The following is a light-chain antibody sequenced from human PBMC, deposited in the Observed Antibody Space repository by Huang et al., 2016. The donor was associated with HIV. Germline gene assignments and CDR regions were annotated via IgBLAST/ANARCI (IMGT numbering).Light chain of an antibody. J-gene: IGKJ2*01. V-gene: IGKV2-30*01. CDR3: MQATHWPRT. CDR1: QSLVYSDGNTY. Sequence: DVVMAQSPLSLPVTLGQPASISCRSSQSLVYSDGNTYLNWFHQRPGQAPRRLIYEVSKRDSGIPDRLSGSGSGTDFSLNITRVEAEDVGLYYCMQATHWPRTFGQGTKLEIK. CDR2: EVS.